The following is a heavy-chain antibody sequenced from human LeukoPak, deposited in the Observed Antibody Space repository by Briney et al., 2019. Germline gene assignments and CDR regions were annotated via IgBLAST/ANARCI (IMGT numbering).Heavy chain of an antibody. CDR2: ISYDGSNK. J-gene: IGHJ4*02. CDR1: GFTFSSYA. Sequence: TGGSLRLSCAASGFTFSSYAMHWVRQAPGKGLEWVAVISYDGSNKYYADSVKGRFTISRDNSKSTLYLQMNSLRAEDTAVYYCAREGWGFDYWGQGTLVTVSS. V-gene: IGHV3-30-3*01. D-gene: IGHD1-26*01. CDR3: AREGWGFDY.